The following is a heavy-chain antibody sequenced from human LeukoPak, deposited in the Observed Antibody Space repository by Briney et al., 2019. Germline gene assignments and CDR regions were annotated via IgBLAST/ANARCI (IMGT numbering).Heavy chain of an antibody. J-gene: IGHJ6*02. CDR3: ASPFYYYGSGSYYNGDYGMDV. V-gene: IGHV1-46*01. Sequence: GASVKVSCKASGYTFTSYYMHWVRQAPGQGLEWMGIINPSGGSTSYAQKFQGRVTMTRDTSTSTVYMELSSLRSEDTAVYYCASPFYYYGSGSYYNGDYGMDVWGQGTTVTVSS. CDR2: INPSGGST. D-gene: IGHD3-10*01. CDR1: GYTFTSYY.